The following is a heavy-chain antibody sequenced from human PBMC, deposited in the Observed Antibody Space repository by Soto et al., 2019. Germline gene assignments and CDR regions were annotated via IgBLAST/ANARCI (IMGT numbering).Heavy chain of an antibody. CDR1: GGTFSSYA. Sequence: GASVKVSCKASGGTFSSYAISWVRHAPGQGLEWMGGIIPIFGTANYAQKFQGRVTITADESTSTAYMELSSLRSEDTAVYYCARDFSADSSGYYDEFDYWGQGTLVTVSS. CDR2: IIPIFGTA. V-gene: IGHV1-69*13. J-gene: IGHJ4*02. CDR3: ARDFSADSSGYYDEFDY. D-gene: IGHD3-22*01.